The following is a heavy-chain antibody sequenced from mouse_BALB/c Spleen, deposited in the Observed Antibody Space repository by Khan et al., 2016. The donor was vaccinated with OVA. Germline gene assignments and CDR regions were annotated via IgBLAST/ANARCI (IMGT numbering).Heavy chain of an antibody. Sequence: VQLQQSGPELVKPGASVKMSCKASGYTFTSYVMHWVKQKPGQGLEWIGYISPNNDGSKYNEKFRGKATLTSDKSSSTAYMELSSLTSEDSAVFDGWGSLFCDGSAYEGFAYWGQGTLVTVSA. J-gene: IGHJ3*01. CDR2: ISPNNDGS. D-gene: IGHD1-1*01. V-gene: IGHV1S136*01. CDR1: GYTFTSYV. CDR3: WGSLFCDGSAYEGFAY.